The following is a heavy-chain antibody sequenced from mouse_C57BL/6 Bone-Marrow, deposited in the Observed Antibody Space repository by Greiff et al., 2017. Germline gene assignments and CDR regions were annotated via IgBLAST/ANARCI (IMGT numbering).Heavy chain of an antibody. J-gene: IGHJ4*01. Sequence: QVQLQQSGAELVRPGASVTLSCKASGYTFTDYEMHWVKQTPVHGLEWIGAIDPETGGTAYNQKFKGKAILTADKSSSIAYMELRSLTSEDSAVYYCTRGGEAGVIWGQGTSVTVSS. CDR3: TRGGEAGVI. CDR2: IDPETGGT. V-gene: IGHV1-15*01. CDR1: GYTFTDYE. D-gene: IGHD2-13*01.